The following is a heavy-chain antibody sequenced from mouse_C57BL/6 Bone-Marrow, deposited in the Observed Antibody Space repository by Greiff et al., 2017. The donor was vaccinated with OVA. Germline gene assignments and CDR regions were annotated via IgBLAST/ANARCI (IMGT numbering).Heavy chain of an antibody. D-gene: IGHD3-2*02. CDR3: ARSQATGPWFAY. V-gene: IGHV1-81*01. Sequence: QVQLKQSGAELARPGASVKLSCKASGYTFTSYGISWVKQRTGQGLEWIGEIYPRSGNTYYNEKFKGKATLTADKSSSTAYMELRSLTSEDSAVYFCARSQATGPWFAYWGQGALVTVSA. J-gene: IGHJ3*01. CDR1: GYTFTSYG. CDR2: IYPRSGNT.